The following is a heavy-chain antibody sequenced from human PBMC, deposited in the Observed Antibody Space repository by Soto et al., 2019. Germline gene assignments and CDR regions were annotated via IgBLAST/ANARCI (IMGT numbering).Heavy chain of an antibody. V-gene: IGHV1-69*13. Sequence: SVKVSCKASGGTFSSYAISWVRQPPGQGLEWMGGIIPIFGTANYTHKLQPRVSITADESTSPDYLALSRLGSEDTAVYYCSRDLNCGSTSCSGRGAFDIWGQVRMGTVSS. CDR2: IIPIFGTA. D-gene: IGHD2-2*01. CDR3: SRDLNCGSTSCSGRGAFDI. CDR1: GGTFSSYA. J-gene: IGHJ3*02.